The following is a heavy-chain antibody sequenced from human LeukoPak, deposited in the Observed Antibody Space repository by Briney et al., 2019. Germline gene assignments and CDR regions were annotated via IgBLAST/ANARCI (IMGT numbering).Heavy chain of an antibody. J-gene: IGHJ4*02. CDR1: GGTFSNYA. D-gene: IGHD5-18*01. CDR2: ITPILGLI. CDR3: ARGRGSRTGYNGDYLDY. V-gene: IGHV1-69*04. Sequence: SVKASCKASGGTFSNYAINWVRQAPGQGLEWMGRITPILGLINYAQNFQGRVTLTADKSTSTGYMEVTGLRFDDTAIYYCARGRGSRTGYNGDYLDYWGQGTLVTVSS.